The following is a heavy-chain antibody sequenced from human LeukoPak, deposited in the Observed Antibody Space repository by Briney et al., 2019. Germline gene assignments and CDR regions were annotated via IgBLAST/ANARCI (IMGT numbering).Heavy chain of an antibody. Sequence: PSETLSLTCTVSGGSISSYYWSWIRQPPGKGLEWIGYIYYSGSTNYNPSPKSRVTISVDTSKNQFSLKLSSVTAADTAVYYCARGGYQLLDYWGQGTLVTVSS. V-gene: IGHV4-59*01. J-gene: IGHJ4*02. CDR1: GGSISSYY. CDR3: ARGGYQLLDY. D-gene: IGHD2-2*01. CDR2: IYYSGST.